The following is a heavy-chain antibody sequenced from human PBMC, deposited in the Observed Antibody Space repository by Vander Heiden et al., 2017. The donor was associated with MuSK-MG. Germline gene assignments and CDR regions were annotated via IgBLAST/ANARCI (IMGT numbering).Heavy chain of an antibody. V-gene: IGHV3-48*01. Sequence: EVQLVESGGGLVQPGGSLRLSCAASGFTFSISSMHGVGQDPGKGLEWVSYIRSSGGTIYYADAVKGRFTISRDNAKNSLYLQMNSLRAEDTAVYYCARRGGSGSDSTDYYYYYMDVWGKGTTVTVSS. J-gene: IGHJ6*03. CDR1: GFTFSISS. D-gene: IGHD3-10*01. CDR3: ARRGGSGSDSTDYYYYYMDV. CDR2: IRSSGGTI.